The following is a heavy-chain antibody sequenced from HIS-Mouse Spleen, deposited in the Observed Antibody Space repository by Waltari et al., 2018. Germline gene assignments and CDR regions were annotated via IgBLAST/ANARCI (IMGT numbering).Heavy chain of an antibody. J-gene: IGHJ6*02. CDR2: KSIDGSNK. CDR3: ARERQGLRFNYYGMDV. V-gene: IGHV3-30-3*01. Sequence: QVQLVESGGGVVQPGRSLRLSCAASGFTFSSYAMHWVRQAPGKGLEWVAVKSIDGSNKYYADSVKGRFTISRDNSKNTLYLQMNSLRAEDTAVYYCARERQGLRFNYYGMDVWGQGTTVTVSS. CDR1: GFTFSSYA. D-gene: IGHD3-3*01.